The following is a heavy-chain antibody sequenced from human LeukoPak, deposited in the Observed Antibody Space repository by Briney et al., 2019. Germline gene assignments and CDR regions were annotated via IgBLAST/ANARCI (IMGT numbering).Heavy chain of an antibody. V-gene: IGHV1-69*05. J-gene: IGHJ4*02. CDR1: GGTFSSYA. Sequence: ASVKVSCKASGGTFSSYAISWVRQAPGQGLEWMGRIIPIFGTANYAQKFQGRVTITTDESTSTAYMELSSLRSEDTAAYYCARDGCSSTGTRSGGSCFDLYWGQGTLVTVSS. CDR3: ARDGCSSTGTRSGGSCFDLY. D-gene: IGHD2-15*01. CDR2: IIPIFGTA.